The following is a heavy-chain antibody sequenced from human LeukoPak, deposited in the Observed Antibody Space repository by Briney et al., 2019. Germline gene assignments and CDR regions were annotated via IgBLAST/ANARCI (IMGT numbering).Heavy chain of an antibody. Sequence: GGSLRLSCAASGFTFSSYAMSWVRQAPGKGLEWVSYISSSSSTIYYADSVKGRFTISRDNAKNSLYLQMNSLRAEDTAVYYCARDKSETYGDYDHFDYWGQGTLVTVSS. J-gene: IGHJ4*02. CDR3: ARDKSETYGDYDHFDY. D-gene: IGHD4-17*01. V-gene: IGHV3-48*04. CDR2: ISSSSSTI. CDR1: GFTFSSYA.